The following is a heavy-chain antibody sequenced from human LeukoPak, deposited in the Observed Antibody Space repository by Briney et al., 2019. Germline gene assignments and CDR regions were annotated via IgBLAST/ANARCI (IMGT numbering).Heavy chain of an antibody. CDR2: IYHSGIT. J-gene: IGHJ4*02. Sequence: SETLSLTCTVSDYSISSGYGYYWGWIRQPPGKGLEWIGNIYHSGITYYNHFNSSLKSRVTISIDTSKNQFSLKLSSVTAADTAVYYCAGIAAAGTTVDYWGQGTLVTVSS. D-gene: IGHD6-13*01. CDR3: AGIAAAGTTVDY. V-gene: IGHV4-38-2*02. CDR1: DYSISSGYGYY.